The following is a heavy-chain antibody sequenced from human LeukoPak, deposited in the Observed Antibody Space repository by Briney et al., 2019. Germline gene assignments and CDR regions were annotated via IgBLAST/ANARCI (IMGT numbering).Heavy chain of an antibody. Sequence: SETLSLTCTVSGGSISSSSYYWGWIRQPPGKGLEWIGSIYYSGSTYYNPSLKSRVTISVDTSKNQFSLKLSSVTTADTAVYYCARPRGFGELPTREYYFDYWGQGTLVTVSS. J-gene: IGHJ4*02. CDR3: ARPRGFGELPTREYYFDY. CDR2: IYYSGST. CDR1: GGSISSSSYY. D-gene: IGHD3-10*01. V-gene: IGHV4-39*01.